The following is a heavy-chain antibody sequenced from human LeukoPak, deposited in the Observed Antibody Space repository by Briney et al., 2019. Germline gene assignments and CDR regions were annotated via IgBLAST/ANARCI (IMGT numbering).Heavy chain of an antibody. CDR2: ISYDTNIK. Sequence: GRSLRLSCAASGFTFRSYGMHWVRQAPGKGLEWVAVISYDTNIKSYADSVKGRFTISRDNSKNTLYLQMNSLRAEDTAVYYCAKVITYDSSGYYRHPDYWGQGTLVTVSS. D-gene: IGHD3-22*01. CDR1: GFTFRSYG. J-gene: IGHJ4*02. CDR3: AKVITYDSSGYYRHPDY. V-gene: IGHV3-30*18.